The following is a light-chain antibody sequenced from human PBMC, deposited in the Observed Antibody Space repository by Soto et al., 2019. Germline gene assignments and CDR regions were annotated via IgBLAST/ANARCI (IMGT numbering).Light chain of an antibody. CDR2: DVS. V-gene: IGLV2-14*01. CDR1: SSDVGGYNY. Sequence: QSVLTQPASVSGSPGQSITISCTGTSSDVGGYNYVSWYQQHPGKAPKLMIYDVSNRPSGVSNPVSGSKSGNTASLTISGLQAEYESDYYCSSYTSSRTLLYVFGTGTKLTVL. J-gene: IGLJ1*01. CDR3: SSYTSSRTLLYV.